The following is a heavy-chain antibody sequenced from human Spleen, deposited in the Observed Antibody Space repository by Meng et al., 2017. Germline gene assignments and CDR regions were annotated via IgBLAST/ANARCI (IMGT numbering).Heavy chain of an antibody. CDR1: GFTFSSYA. J-gene: IGHJ4*02. CDR2: ISSNGGST. CDR3: AKAPRGYYDSSGYYCDD. Sequence: GGSLRLSCAASGFTFSSYAMHWVRQAPGKGLEYVSAISSNGGSTYYANSVKGRFTISRDNSKNTLYLQMGSLRAEDTAVYYCAKAPRGYYDSSGYYCDDWGQGTLVTVSS. V-gene: IGHV3-64*01. D-gene: IGHD3-22*01.